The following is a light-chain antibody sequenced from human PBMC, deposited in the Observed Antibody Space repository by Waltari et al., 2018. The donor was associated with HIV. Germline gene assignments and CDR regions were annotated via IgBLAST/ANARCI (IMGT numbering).Light chain of an antibody. CDR2: LGF. V-gene: IGKV2-28*01. CDR1: QSLLDSNGVTY. J-gene: IGKJ3*01. CDR3: MQSLQTPIT. Sequence: DIVMTQSPLSLPVTPGEPASISCRSSQSLLDSNGVTYMDWYLQKPGQSPQLLIYLGFNRASGVPDRFSGSGSGTDFTLKISRVEAEDVGVYYCMQSLQTPITFGPGTKVDIK.